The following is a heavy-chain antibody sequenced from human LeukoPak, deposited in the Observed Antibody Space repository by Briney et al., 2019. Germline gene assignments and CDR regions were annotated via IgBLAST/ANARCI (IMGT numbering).Heavy chain of an antibody. J-gene: IGHJ6*02. D-gene: IGHD3-22*01. CDR2: ITGSGGST. Sequence: PGGSLRLSCAASGFTFSSYAMSWVRQAPGKGLEWVSAITGSGGSTYYADSVKGRFTISKDNSKNTLYLQMNSLRAEDTAVYYCARDGKPYYYDSSGYYSDYYYYYGMDVWGQGTTVTVSS. CDR3: ARDGKPYYYDSSGYYSDYYYYYGMDV. V-gene: IGHV3-23*01. CDR1: GFTFSSYA.